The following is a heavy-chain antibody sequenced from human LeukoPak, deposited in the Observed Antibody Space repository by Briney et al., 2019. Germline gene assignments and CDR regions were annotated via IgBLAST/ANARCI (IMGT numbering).Heavy chain of an antibody. J-gene: IGHJ5*02. V-gene: IGHV4-4*07. Sequence: SETLSLTCSVSGGSISSCYWSWIRQPAGKGLEWIGRIYTSGSTNYNPSLKSRVTMSVDTSKNQFSLKLSSVTAADTAVYYCARVPRGGDEFDPWGQGTLVIVSS. CDR1: GGSISSCY. CDR2: IYTSGST. D-gene: IGHD2-21*01. CDR3: ARVPRGGDEFDP.